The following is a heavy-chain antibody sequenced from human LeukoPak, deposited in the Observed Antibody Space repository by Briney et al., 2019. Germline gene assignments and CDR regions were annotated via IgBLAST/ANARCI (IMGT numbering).Heavy chain of an antibody. Sequence: SETLSLTCAVYGGSFSGYYWNWIRQPPGKGLEWIGEINDTGSTNYNPSLKSRVTISVDTSKNQFSLRLRSVIAADTAVYYCNLYYYDSSGYYRGDYWGQGTLVTVSS. D-gene: IGHD3-22*01. CDR2: INDTGST. J-gene: IGHJ4*02. V-gene: IGHV4-34*01. CDR3: NLYYYDSSGYYRGDY. CDR1: GGSFSGYY.